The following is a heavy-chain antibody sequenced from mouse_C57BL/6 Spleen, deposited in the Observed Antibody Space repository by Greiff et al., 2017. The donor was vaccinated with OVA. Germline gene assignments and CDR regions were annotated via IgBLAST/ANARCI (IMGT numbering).Heavy chain of an antibody. V-gene: IGHV5-9-1*02. Sequence: EVKLVESGEGLVKPGGSLKLSCAASGFTFSSYAMSWVRQTPEKRLEWVAYISRGGDYIYYADTVKGRFTISRDNARNTLYLQMSSLKSEDTAMYYCTRGSFDYYAMDYWGQGTSVTVSS. CDR1: GFTFSSYA. J-gene: IGHJ4*01. CDR2: ISRGGDYI. CDR3: TRGSFDYYAMDY.